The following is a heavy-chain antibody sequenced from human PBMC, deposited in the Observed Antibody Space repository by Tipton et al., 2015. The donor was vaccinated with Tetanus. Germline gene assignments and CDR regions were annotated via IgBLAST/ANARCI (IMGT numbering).Heavy chain of an antibody. J-gene: IGHJ4*02. CDR3: ARLGDPQRYFDWRNSF. V-gene: IGHV4-39*02. CDR1: GGSISSTSYY. D-gene: IGHD3-9*01. Sequence: TLSLTCTVSGGSISSTSYYWAWIRQPPGKGLEWIGTMYNSGATYCNPSLKGRVTISGDTSKNLFSLTSVTASDTAVYYCARLGDPQRYFDWRNSFWGPGTLVTVSS. CDR2: MYNSGAT.